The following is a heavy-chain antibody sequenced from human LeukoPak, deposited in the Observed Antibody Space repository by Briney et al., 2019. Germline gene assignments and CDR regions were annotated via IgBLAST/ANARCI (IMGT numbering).Heavy chain of an antibody. D-gene: IGHD4-17*01. J-gene: IGHJ4*02. CDR1: GYTFTTYY. V-gene: IGHV1-18*04. CDR2: ISPRSGNT. Sequence: GASVKVSCKASGYTFTTYYMHWVRQAPGQGLEWMGWISPRSGNTNYAQKLQGRVTMTTDTSTTTVYMELRSLRSDDTAVYYCARDQSYGDYVLDYWGQGTLVTVSS. CDR3: ARDQSYGDYVLDY.